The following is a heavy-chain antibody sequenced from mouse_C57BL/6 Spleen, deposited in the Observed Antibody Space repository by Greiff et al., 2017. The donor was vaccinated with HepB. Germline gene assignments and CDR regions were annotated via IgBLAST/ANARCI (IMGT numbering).Heavy chain of an antibody. CDR2: ISSGGSYT. V-gene: IGHV5-6*01. J-gene: IGHJ3*01. CDR3: ARHGYDYDGAWFAY. Sequence: EVQRVESGGDLVKPGGSLKLSCAASGFTFSSYGMSWVRQTPDKRLEWVATISSGGSYTYYPDSVKGRFTISRDNAKNTLYLQMSSLKSEDTAMYYCARHGYDYDGAWFAYWGQGTLVTVSA. CDR1: GFTFSSYG. D-gene: IGHD2-4*01.